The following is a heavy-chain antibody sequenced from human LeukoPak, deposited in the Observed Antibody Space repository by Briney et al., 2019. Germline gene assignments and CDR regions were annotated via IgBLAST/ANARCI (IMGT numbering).Heavy chain of an antibody. CDR1: GGSISSGDYY. Sequence: SQTLSLTCSVSGGSISSGDYYWCWIRQPRGKGRVGIGYIYYSGSTSYNSCLKSRDHISGETTKTQFSLKLSTVTAADTAVYYCARGYGYDFWSGPNWFDPWGQGTLVTVSS. V-gene: IGHV4-30-4*08. CDR3: ARGYGYDFWSGPNWFDP. J-gene: IGHJ5*02. D-gene: IGHD3-3*01. CDR2: IYYSGST.